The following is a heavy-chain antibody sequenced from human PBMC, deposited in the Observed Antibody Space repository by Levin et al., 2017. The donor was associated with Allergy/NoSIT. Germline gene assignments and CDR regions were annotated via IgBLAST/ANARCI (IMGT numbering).Heavy chain of an antibody. D-gene: IGHD6-13*01. CDR1: GFTFSSYW. V-gene: IGHV3-74*01. Sequence: GGSLRLSCAASGFTFSSYWMHWVRQAPGKGLVWVSRINSDGSTTSYPDSVKGRFTISRDNAKNTLYLQMNTLRAEDTAVFYCARGEGSRPGVATDWGQGTLVTVSS. J-gene: IGHJ4*02. CDR3: ARGEGSRPGVATD. CDR2: INSDGSTT.